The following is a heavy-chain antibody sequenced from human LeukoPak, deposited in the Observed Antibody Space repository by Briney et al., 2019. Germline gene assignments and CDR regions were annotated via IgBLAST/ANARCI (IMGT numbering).Heavy chain of an antibody. CDR2: ISLYCGST. Sequence: GGSLRLSCAASGFTFEDYAMHWVRQSPGKGVECVSLISLYCGSTYYGDSVEGRFTISRDISKNALYLQMTSLRAEEPALYYCANGSSSSGANWFAPCGQGTLVTVSS. V-gene: IGHV3-43D*03. CDR1: GFTFEDYA. CDR3: ANGSSSSGANWFAP. D-gene: IGHD3-22*01. J-gene: IGHJ5*02.